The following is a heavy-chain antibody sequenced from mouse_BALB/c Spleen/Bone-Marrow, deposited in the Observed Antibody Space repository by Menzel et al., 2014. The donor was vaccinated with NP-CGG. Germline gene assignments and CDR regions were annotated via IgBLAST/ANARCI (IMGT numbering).Heavy chain of an antibody. D-gene: IGHD1-1*01. CDR1: GFNIKDTY. CDR3: ANYYYGSSLFAY. CDR2: IDPANGNT. Sequence: QLQQSGAELVKPGASVKLSCTASGFNIKDTYMHWVKQRPEQGLEWIGRIDPANGNTKYDPKFQGKATITADTSSNTAYLQLSSLTSEDTAVYYCANYYYGSSLFAYWGQGTLVTVSA. V-gene: IGHV14-3*02. J-gene: IGHJ3*01.